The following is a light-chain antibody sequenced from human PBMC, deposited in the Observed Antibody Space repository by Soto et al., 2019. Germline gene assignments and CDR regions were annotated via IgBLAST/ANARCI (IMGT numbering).Light chain of an antibody. CDR2: GNS. CDR3: QSYDSSLSVHYV. Sequence: QSVLTQPPSVSGAPGQRVTISCTGSSSNIGATYDVQWYQQLPGTAPKLLIYGNSNRPSGVPDRFSGSKSGTSASLAITGLQVDDEADYYCQSYDSSLSVHYVPGTGTKVTVL. V-gene: IGLV1-40*01. CDR1: SSNIGATYD. J-gene: IGLJ1*01.